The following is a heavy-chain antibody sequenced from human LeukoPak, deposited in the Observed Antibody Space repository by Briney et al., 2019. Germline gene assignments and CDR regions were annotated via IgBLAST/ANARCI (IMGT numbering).Heavy chain of an antibody. V-gene: IGHV1-18*01. J-gene: IGHJ4*02. CDR3: ARDCDRSGYYCY. Sequence: GASVKVSCKASGYTFTSYGITWVRQAPGQGLEWMGWISGDNGNTYYAQKLQGRVTMTTDTSTSTAYMELRSLRSADTAVYYRARDCDRSGYYCYWSQGTLVTVSS. D-gene: IGHD3-22*01. CDR2: ISGDNGNT. CDR1: GYTFTSYG.